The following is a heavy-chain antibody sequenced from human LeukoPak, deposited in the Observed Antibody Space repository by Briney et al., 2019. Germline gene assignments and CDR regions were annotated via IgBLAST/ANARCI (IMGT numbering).Heavy chain of an antibody. J-gene: IGHJ4*02. Sequence: ASVKVSCKASGGTFSSYAMSWVRQAPGKGLEWVSAISGSGGSTYYADSVKGRFTISRDNSKNTLYLQMNSLRAEDTAVYYCAKRARVDYFDYWGQGTLVTVSS. V-gene: IGHV3-23*01. CDR2: ISGSGGST. CDR1: GGTFSSYA. D-gene: IGHD2-15*01. CDR3: AKRARVDYFDY.